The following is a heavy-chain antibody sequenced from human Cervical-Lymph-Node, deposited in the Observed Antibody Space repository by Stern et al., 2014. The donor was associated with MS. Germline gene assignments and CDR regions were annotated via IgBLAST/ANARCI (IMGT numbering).Heavy chain of an antibody. CDR2: IIPIFGTA. D-gene: IGHD6-19*01. Sequence: VQLVESGAEVKKPGSSGKVSCKASGGTFSSYAISWVRQGPGQGLEWMGGIIPIFGTANYAQKFQGRVTITADKSTSTAYMELSSLRSEDTAVYYCARKAVAGTGDAFDIWGQGTMVTVSS. CDR3: ARKAVAGTGDAFDI. V-gene: IGHV1-69*06. J-gene: IGHJ3*02. CDR1: GGTFSSYA.